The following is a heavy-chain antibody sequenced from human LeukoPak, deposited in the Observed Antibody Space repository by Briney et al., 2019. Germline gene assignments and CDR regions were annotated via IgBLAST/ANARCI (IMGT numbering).Heavy chain of an antibody. CDR1: GFTFDDYA. Sequence: PGRSLRLSCAASGFTFDDYAMHWVRQAPGKGLEWVSGISWNSGSIGYADSVKGRFTISRDNAKNSLYLQMNSLRAEDMALYYCAKDISSSPSGNIDYWGPGTLVTVSS. V-gene: IGHV3-9*03. J-gene: IGHJ4*02. CDR2: ISWNSGSI. CDR3: AKDISSSPSGNIDY. D-gene: IGHD6-6*01.